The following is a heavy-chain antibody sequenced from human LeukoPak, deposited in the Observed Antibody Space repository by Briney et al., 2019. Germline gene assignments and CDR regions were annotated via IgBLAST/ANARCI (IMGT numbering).Heavy chain of an antibody. J-gene: IGHJ4*02. CDR3: ARGGTYSSAPNFDY. CDR2: ISSSSSYI. D-gene: IGHD6-25*01. V-gene: IGHV3-21*01. Sequence: GGSLRLSCAASGFTFNSYSMNWVRQAPGKGLEWVSSISSSSSYIYYADSVKGRFTISRDNAKNSLFLQMDSLRAEDTAVYYCARGGTYSSAPNFDYWGQGTLVTVSS. CDR1: GFTFNSYS.